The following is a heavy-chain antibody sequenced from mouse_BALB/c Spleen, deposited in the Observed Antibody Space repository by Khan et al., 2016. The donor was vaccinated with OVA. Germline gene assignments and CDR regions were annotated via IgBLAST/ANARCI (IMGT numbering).Heavy chain of an antibody. CDR3: TRSGYANPFAY. D-gene: IGHD2-10*02. CDR2: INPTNGGT. V-gene: IGHV1S81*02. Sequence: VQLQESGAELVKPGASVKLSCKASGYTFSSYYMYWVKQRPGQGLEWIGGINPTNGGTNFNGKFKTKATLTVDKSSSTAYMQLSSLTSEDSAVXYCTRSGYANPFAYWGQGTLVTVSA. J-gene: IGHJ3*01. CDR1: GYTFSSYY.